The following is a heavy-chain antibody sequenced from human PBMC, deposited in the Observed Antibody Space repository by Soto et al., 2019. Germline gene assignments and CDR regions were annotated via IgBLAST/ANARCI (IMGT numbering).Heavy chain of an antibody. Sequence: EELLLESGGGLVQPGGSLRLSCAASGFTVNTYAMPWVRRAPGKGLEWVSAISGSGGSTYYADSVKGRFTISRDNSKNPLYLQMNSRRAEDTAVYYCAKGLRVGAIFYDYMDVWGKGTTVTVSS. CDR3: AKGLRVGAIFYDYMDV. V-gene: IGHV3-23*01. CDR2: ISGSGGST. J-gene: IGHJ6*03. CDR1: GFTVNTYA. D-gene: IGHD2-15*01.